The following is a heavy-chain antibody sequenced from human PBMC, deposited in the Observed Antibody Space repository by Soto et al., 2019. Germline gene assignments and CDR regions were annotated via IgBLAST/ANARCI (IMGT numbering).Heavy chain of an antibody. V-gene: IGHV1-69*13. CDR3: ARVRQDIVLMVYAPRGDDAFDI. CDR2: VIPIFGTA. D-gene: IGHD2-8*01. J-gene: IGHJ3*02. CDR1: GGTFSSYS. Sequence: SVEVSCKXSGGTFSSYSIRWVLQAPGQGLAWMGGVIPIFGTANYAQKFQGRVTITADESTSTAYMELSSLRSEDTAVYYCARVRQDIVLMVYAPRGDDAFDIWGQGTMVTVSS.